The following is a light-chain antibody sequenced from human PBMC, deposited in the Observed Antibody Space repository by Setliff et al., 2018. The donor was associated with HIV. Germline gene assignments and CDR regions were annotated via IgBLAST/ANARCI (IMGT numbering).Light chain of an antibody. CDR1: SSDVGGFNY. CDR3: TSYSSRSTPYV. Sequence: QSALPQPASVSGSPGQSITISCTGTSSDVGGFNYVSWYQHHPGKAPKLMIYEVSNRPSGVSNRFSGSKSGNTASLTISGLQAEDEADYYCTSYSSRSTPYVFGTGTKVTVL. J-gene: IGLJ1*01. CDR2: EVS. V-gene: IGLV2-14*01.